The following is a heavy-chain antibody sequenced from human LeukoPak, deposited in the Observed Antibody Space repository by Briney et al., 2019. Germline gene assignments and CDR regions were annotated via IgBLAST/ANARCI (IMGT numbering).Heavy chain of an antibody. D-gene: IGHD4-17*01. Sequence: SETLSLTCTVSGGSISSSSYYWGWIRQPPGKGLEWIGSMYYSGSTYYNPSLKSRVTISVDTSKNQFSLKLSSVTAADTAVYYCVRLPRTVTTSAVDYWGQGTLVTVSS. J-gene: IGHJ4*02. V-gene: IGHV4-39*01. CDR2: MYYSGST. CDR1: GGSISSSSYY. CDR3: VRLPRTVTTSAVDY.